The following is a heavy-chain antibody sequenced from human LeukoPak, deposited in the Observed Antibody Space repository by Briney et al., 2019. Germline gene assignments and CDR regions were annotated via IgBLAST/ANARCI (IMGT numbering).Heavy chain of an antibody. CDR1: GFTFSSYA. V-gene: IGHV3-23*01. CDR3: AKDLQRYFDWLLSLLY. D-gene: IGHD3-9*01. J-gene: IGHJ4*02. CDR2: ISSSGRGT. Sequence: QSGGSLRLSCAASGFTFSSYAFTWVRQVPGKGLEWVSGISSSGRGTFYPDSVKGRFTISRDNSKNTLYLQMNSLRAEDTAVYYCAKDLQRYFDWLLSLLYWGQGTLVTVSS.